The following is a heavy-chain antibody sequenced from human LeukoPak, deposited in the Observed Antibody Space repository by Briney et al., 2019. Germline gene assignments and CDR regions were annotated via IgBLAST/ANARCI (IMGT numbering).Heavy chain of an antibody. CDR1: GFTFSSYG. CDR2: TNQDGSEK. J-gene: IGHJ4*02. Sequence: GGSLRLSCAASGFTFSSYGMHWVRQAPGKGLEWVATTNQDGSEKYYLDSVKGRFTISRDNAKNSLYLQMDSLRAEDTAVYYCARGGAITMIRGVPGYWGQGTLVTVSS. CDR3: ARGGAITMIRGVPGY. D-gene: IGHD3-10*01. V-gene: IGHV3-7*01.